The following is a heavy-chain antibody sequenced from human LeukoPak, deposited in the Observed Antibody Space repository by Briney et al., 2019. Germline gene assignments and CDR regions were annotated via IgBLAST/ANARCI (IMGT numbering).Heavy chain of an antibody. CDR3: ARDRGSSGWYRDFDY. D-gene: IGHD6-19*01. J-gene: IGHJ4*02. CDR2: IYYRGST. V-gene: IGHV4-59*01. Sequence: SETLSLTCTVSGGSISSYYWSWIRQPPGKGLEWIGYIYYRGSTNYNPSLKSRVTISVDTSKNQFSLKLSSVTAADTAVYYCARDRGSSGWYRDFDYWGQGTLVTVSS. CDR1: GGSISSYY.